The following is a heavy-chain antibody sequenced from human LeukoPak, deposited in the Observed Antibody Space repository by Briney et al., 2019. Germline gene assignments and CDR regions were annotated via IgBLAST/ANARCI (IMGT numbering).Heavy chain of an antibody. D-gene: IGHD4-11*01. V-gene: IGHV3-64*01. J-gene: IGHJ6*03. CDR1: GFTFSSYA. CDR3: ARGYSKAPYYYYYMDV. Sequence: GGSLRLSCAASGFTFSSYAMHWVRQAPGKGLEYVSAISSNGGSTYYANSVKGRFTISRDNSKNTLYLQMGSLRAEDMAVYYCARGYSKAPYYYYYMDVWGKGTTVTVSS. CDR2: ISSNGGST.